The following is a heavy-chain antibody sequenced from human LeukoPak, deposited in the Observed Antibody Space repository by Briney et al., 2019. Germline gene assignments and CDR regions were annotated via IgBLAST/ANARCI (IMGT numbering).Heavy chain of an antibody. D-gene: IGHD3-16*02. J-gene: IGHJ5*02. CDR2: INHGGST. V-gene: IGHV4-34*01. Sequence: PSETLSLTCAVYGGSFSGYYWSWIRQPPGKGLEWIGEINHGGSTNYNPSLKSRVTISVDTSKNQFSLKLSSVTAADTAVYYCARLYLRLGELSLSNWFDPWGQGTLVTVSS. CDR3: ARLYLRLGELSLSNWFDP. CDR1: GGSFSGYY.